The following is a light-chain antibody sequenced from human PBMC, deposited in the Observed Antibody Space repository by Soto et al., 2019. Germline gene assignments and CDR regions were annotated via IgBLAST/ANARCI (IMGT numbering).Light chain of an antibody. J-gene: IGKJ1*01. Sequence: DIQMTQSPSTLSASVGDRVTITCRASQSISSWLAWYQQKPGKAPKLLIYKASSLESGVPSRFSGSGSGTEFTLTISSLQPDDFATYYCQQYNSLWTFGHGTKVEIK. CDR3: QQYNSLWT. CDR1: QSISSW. V-gene: IGKV1-5*03. CDR2: KAS.